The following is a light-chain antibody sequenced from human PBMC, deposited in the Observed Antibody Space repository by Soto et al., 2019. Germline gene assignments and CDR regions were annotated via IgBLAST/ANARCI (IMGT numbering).Light chain of an antibody. CDR3: QQYENYPLT. V-gene: IGKV1-5*01. Sequence: DIQMTQSPATLSASVGDRVTITCRASQSVRSWLAWYQQKPGTAPNLLIFDASRLESGVPSRFSGSGSGTEFTLSISSLQPDDFATYYCQQYENYPLTFGGGTKVDIK. CDR2: DAS. CDR1: QSVRSW. J-gene: IGKJ4*01.